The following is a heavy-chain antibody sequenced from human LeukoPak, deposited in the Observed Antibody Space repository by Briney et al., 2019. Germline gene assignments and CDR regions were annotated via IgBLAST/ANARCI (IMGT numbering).Heavy chain of an antibody. Sequence: SVKVSCKASGGTFSSYAISWVRQAPGQGLEWMGGIIPIFGTANYAQKFQGRVTITADESTSTAYMELSSLRSEDTAVYYCAAPLDYYDSSGHDYWGQGTLVTVSS. CDR2: IIPIFGTA. CDR1: GGTFSSYA. D-gene: IGHD3-22*01. CDR3: AAPLDYYDSSGHDY. V-gene: IGHV1-69*13. J-gene: IGHJ4*02.